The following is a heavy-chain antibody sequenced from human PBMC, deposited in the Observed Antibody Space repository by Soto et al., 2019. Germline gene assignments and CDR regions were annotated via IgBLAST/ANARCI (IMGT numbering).Heavy chain of an antibody. V-gene: IGHV4-38-2*01. J-gene: IGHJ4*02. D-gene: IGHD5-12*01. Sequence: PSETLSLTCAVSGYPIGRDYFWGWIRQPPGKGLEWIASTYHSGSSYFNPSVRSRVTISVDTSKNQLSLRLNSVTAADTAMYYCARGGYSGYDRYYFDIWGQGTLVTVSS. CDR3: ARGGYSGYDRYYFDI. CDR1: GYPIGRDYF. CDR2: TYHSGSS.